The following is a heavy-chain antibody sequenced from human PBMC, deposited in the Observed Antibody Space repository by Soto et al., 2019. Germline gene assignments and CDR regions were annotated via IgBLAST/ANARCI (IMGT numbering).Heavy chain of an antibody. D-gene: IGHD3-22*01. Sequence: PSETLSRTCTVSGGSIISGGYYWSWIRQHPGKGLEWIGYIYYSGSTYYNPSLKSRVTISVDTSKNQFSLKLSSVTAADTAVYYCARVRDSSGYSVGDYYYYYMDVWGKGTTVTVSS. CDR2: IYYSGST. CDR1: GGSIISGGYY. V-gene: IGHV4-31*03. J-gene: IGHJ6*03. CDR3: ARVRDSSGYSVGDYYYYYMDV.